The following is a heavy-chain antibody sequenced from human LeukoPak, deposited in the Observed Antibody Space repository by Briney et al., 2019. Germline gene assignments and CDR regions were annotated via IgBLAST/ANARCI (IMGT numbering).Heavy chain of an antibody. CDR1: SGSINSNW. CDR3: ARDGGDEILDY. V-gene: IGHV4-4*02. Sequence: PSGTLSLTCAVSSGSINSNWWSWVRQPPGKRLEWIGEIYHSGSTNYNPTLKSRVTISVDTSKNQFSLRLSSVTAADTAVYYCARDGGDEILDYWGQGTLVTVSS. D-gene: IGHD4-17*01. J-gene: IGHJ4*02. CDR2: IYHSGST.